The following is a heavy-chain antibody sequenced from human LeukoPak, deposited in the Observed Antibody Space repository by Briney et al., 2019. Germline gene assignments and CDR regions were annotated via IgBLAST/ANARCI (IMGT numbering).Heavy chain of an antibody. V-gene: IGHV4-59*01. Sequence: PSETLSLTCTVSGGSISSYYWSWIRQLPGKGLGWIGYTYYSGSTNYNPSLKSRVTISVDTSKNQFSLKLSSVTAADTAAYYCARVVPAANYYYYMDVWGKGTTVTISS. CDR1: GGSISSYY. CDR3: ARVVPAANYYYYMDV. CDR2: TYYSGST. D-gene: IGHD2-2*01. J-gene: IGHJ6*03.